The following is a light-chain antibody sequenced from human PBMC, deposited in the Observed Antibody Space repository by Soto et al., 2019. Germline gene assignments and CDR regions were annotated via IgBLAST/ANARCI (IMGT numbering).Light chain of an antibody. J-gene: IGKJ1*01. CDR2: RAS. CDR1: QNIYYN. CDR3: LQYHNLWA. Sequence: ILMTQSPATVSVSPGESATLSCRASQNIYYNVAWYQHRPGQAPRLPIYRASTRAPRVPARFSGSGSGTEFTLTISSLQPEDFTVYSCLQYHNLWAFGQGTKVAI. V-gene: IGKV3-15*01.